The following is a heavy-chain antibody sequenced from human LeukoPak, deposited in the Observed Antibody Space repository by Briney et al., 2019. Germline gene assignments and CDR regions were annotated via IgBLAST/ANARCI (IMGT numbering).Heavy chain of an antibody. CDR2: IYYSGST. D-gene: IGHD6-13*01. CDR3: ARGFSSWYSPFDY. Sequence: SQTLSLTCTVSGGSLSSGDYYWSWIRQPPGKGLEWIGYIYYSGSTNYNPSLKSRVTISVDTSKNQFSLKLSSVTAADTAVYYCARGFSSWYSPFDYWGQGTLVTVSS. J-gene: IGHJ4*02. CDR1: GGSLSSGDYY. V-gene: IGHV4-61*08.